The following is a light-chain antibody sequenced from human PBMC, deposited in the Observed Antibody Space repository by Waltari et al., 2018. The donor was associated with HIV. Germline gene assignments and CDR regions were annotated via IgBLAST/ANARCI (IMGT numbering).Light chain of an antibody. CDR1: DFHSTCRS. J-gene: IGLJ3*02. CDR2: DNS. Sequence: SLLTQPPSASATPGQRVNISCSGSDFHSTCRSIYWYQQVPGTAPRLVMYDNSHRPSGVPDRFSGSKSATSAALAITALRSEDEALYYCATWSDSLTAWVFGGGTKLTVL. CDR3: ATWSDSLTAWV. V-gene: IGLV1-47*02.